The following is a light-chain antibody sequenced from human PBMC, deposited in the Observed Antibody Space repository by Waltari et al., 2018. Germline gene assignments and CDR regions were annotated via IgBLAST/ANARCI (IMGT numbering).Light chain of an antibody. CDR3: CSFRSSSTWV. Sequence: QSALTQPASVAGSPGQSITISCTGTSSDVGGYNHVPWYQQPPGKAPKLLIYDVTNRPSVVSNRFSGSKSGNTASLTISGLQAEDEADYYCCSFRSSSTWVFGGGTKLTVL. J-gene: IGLJ3*02. V-gene: IGLV2-14*01. CDR2: DVT. CDR1: SSDVGGYNH.